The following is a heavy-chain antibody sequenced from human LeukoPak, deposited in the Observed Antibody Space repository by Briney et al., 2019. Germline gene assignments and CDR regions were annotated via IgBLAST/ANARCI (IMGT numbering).Heavy chain of an antibody. D-gene: IGHD6-19*01. CDR2: INHSGST. Sequence: KPSETLSLTCAVYGGSFSGYYWGWIRQPPGKGLEWIGEINHSGSTNYNPSLKSRVTISVDTSKNQFSLKLSSVTAADTAVYYCARGTGIAVAADYWYFDLWGRGTLVTVSS. V-gene: IGHV4-34*01. CDR1: GGSFSGYY. CDR3: ARGTGIAVAADYWYFDL. J-gene: IGHJ2*01.